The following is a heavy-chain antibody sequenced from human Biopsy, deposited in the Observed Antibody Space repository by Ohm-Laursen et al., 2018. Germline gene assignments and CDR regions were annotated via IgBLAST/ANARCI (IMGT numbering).Heavy chain of an antibody. D-gene: IGHD5-12*01. CDR1: GVSINGGRYY. J-gene: IGHJ4*02. CDR3: AAVDYSAYTTVDH. V-gene: IGHV4-31*03. Sequence: PSETLSLTCTVSGVSINGGRYYWNWIRHHPGKGLEWIGNIFYSANTYYNPSLKSRVTISVDTSKNQFSLKLTSLTAADTAVYFCAAVDYSAYTTVDHWGQGTLITVSS. CDR2: IFYSANT.